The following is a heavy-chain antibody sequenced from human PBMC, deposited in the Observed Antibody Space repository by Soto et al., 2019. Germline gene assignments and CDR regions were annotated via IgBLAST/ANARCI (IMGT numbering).Heavy chain of an antibody. Sequence: QVTLKESGPVLVKPTETLTLTCTVSGFSLSDARVGVNWIRQPPGKALEWLAHIFSNDEKSFRTSLKSRLTVYKDTSKAELVLTMTNLAAVDTATYYHPRIDSDDRGVHVCIDSESWGQGTVVTLPS. CDR1: GFSLSDARVG. D-gene: IGHD1-1*01. J-gene: IGHJ4*02. CDR3: PRIDSDDRGVHVCIDSES. V-gene: IGHV2-26*01. CDR2: IFSNDEK.